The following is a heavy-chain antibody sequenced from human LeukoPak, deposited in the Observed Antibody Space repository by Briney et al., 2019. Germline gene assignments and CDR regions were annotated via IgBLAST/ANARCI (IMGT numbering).Heavy chain of an antibody. CDR3: ARVTSSGHKSTNFYYYYYGMDV. Sequence: GGSLRLSCAASGFTFSSYSMNWVRQAPGKGLEWVSSISSSSSYIYYADSVKGRFTISRDNAKNSLYLQMNSLRAEDTAVYYCARVTSSGHKSTNFYYYYYGMDVWGQGTTVTVSS. CDR1: GFTFSSYS. V-gene: IGHV3-21*01. CDR2: ISSSSSYI. J-gene: IGHJ6*02. D-gene: IGHD6-19*01.